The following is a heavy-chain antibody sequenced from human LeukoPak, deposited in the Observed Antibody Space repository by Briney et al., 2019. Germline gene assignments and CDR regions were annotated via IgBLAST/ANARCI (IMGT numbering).Heavy chain of an antibody. CDR3: AREGGSYPNWFDP. J-gene: IGHJ5*02. Sequence: PSETLSLTCTVSGGSVSSGSYYWSWIRQPPGKGLEWIGYIYYSGSTNYNPSLKSRVTISVDTSKNQFSLKLSSVTAADTAVYYCAREGGSYPNWFDPWGQGTLVTVSS. D-gene: IGHD1-26*01. CDR2: IYYSGST. V-gene: IGHV4-61*01. CDR1: GGSVSSGSYY.